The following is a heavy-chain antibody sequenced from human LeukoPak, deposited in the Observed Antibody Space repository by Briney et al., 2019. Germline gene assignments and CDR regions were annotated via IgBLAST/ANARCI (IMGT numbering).Heavy chain of an antibody. J-gene: IGHJ4*02. Sequence: SQTLSLTCTVPGGSISSGDYYWSWIRQPPGKGLEWIGYIYYSGSTYYNPSLKSRVTISVDTSKNQFSLKLSSVTAADTAVYYCARDPARGYSYRLDYWGQGTLVTVSS. CDR3: ARDPARGYSYRLDY. CDR2: IYYSGST. CDR1: GGSISSGDYY. D-gene: IGHD5-18*01. V-gene: IGHV4-30-4*01.